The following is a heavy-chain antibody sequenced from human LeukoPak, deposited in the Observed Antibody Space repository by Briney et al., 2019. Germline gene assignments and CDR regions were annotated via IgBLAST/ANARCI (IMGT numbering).Heavy chain of an antibody. V-gene: IGHV1-18*01. D-gene: IGHD4-23*01. J-gene: IGHJ4*02. Sequence: GASVKVSCKASGYTLNTYGINWVRQAPEQGLEWMGWISAFNGNTNYAQKLQDRVTMTTDTSTSTAYMEVRSLRSDDTAVYFCATGVRWDFDYWGQGALVTVSS. CDR1: GYTLNTYG. CDR2: ISAFNGNT. CDR3: ATGVRWDFDY.